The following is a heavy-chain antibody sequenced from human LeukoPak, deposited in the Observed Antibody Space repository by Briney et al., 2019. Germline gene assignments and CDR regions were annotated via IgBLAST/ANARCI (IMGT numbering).Heavy chain of an antibody. CDR2: ISWNSGSI. Sequence: GGSLRLSCAASGFTFDDYAMHWVRQAPGKGLEWVSGISWNSGSIGYADSVKGRFTISRDNAKNSLYLQMNSLRAEDTALYYCAKDSQAEYYYDSSGLDYWGQGTLVTVSS. CDR1: GFTFDDYA. D-gene: IGHD3-22*01. J-gene: IGHJ4*02. V-gene: IGHV3-9*01. CDR3: AKDSQAEYYYDSSGLDY.